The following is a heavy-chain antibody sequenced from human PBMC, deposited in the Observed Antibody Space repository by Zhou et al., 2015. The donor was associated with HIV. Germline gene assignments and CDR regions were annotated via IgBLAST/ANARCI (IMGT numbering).Heavy chain of an antibody. CDR1: GGTFNKHG. J-gene: IGHJ3*01. CDR3: ARSSVNHDNAFDL. Sequence: QVHLVQSGAEVKKPGSSVKVSCKASGGTFNKHGISWVRQAPGQGLEWMGGIVPYFGPANYAQKFQGRATITADKSTSTAYMELSSLRSEDTAVYYCARSSVNHDNAFDLWGQGTKVIVSS. V-gene: IGHV1-69*06. CDR2: IVPYFGPA. D-gene: IGHD3-22*01.